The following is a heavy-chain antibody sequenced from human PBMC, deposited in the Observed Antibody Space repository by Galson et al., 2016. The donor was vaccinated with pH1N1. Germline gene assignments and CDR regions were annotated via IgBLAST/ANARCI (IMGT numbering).Heavy chain of an antibody. CDR2: ISSSSIHI. CDR3: ARAPYSTGWYPEFDF. D-gene: IGHD6-19*01. J-gene: IGHJ4*02. Sequence: SLRLSCAASEFSEFSFSNYCLNWVRRAPGKGLEWIASISSSSIHIKYADSVKGRFTISRDNGKFSVYLQMNNLRDDDTAVYYCARAPYSTGWYPEFDFWGPGTLVTVSS. CDR1: EFSEFSFSNYC. V-gene: IGHV3-21*01.